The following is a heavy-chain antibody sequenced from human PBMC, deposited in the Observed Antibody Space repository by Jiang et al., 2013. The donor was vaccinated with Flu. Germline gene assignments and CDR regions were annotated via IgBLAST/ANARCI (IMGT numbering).Heavy chain of an antibody. CDR1: GFTFSSYA. J-gene: IGHJ3*02. CDR3: ARDGPMDIVVVPAAMAFGWRMLFDI. Sequence: GRSLRLSCAASGFTFSSYAMHWVRPGVQARGLEWVAVISYDGSNKYYADSVKGRFTISRDNSKNTLYLQMNSLRAEDTAVYYCARDGPMDIVVVPAAMAFGWRMLFDIWGQGTMVTVSS. V-gene: IGHV3-30-3*01. D-gene: IGHD2-2*03. CDR2: ISYDGSNK.